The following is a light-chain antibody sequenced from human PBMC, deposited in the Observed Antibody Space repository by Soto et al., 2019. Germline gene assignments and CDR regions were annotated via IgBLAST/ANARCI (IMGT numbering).Light chain of an antibody. V-gene: IGKV3-11*01. J-gene: IGKJ5*01. CDR2: GAS. CDR3: QQRSNWPSIT. CDR1: QSVDTF. Sequence: ETAVTQSPATLSLSPGERATLSCRASQSVDTFLAWYQQKPGQAPRLLIYGASSRATDIPDRFSGSESGTDFTLTISSLEPEDFAVYYCQQRSNWPSITFGQGTRLEIK.